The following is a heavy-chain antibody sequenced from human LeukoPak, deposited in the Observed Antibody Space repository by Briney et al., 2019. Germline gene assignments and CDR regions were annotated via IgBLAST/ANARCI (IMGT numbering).Heavy chain of an antibody. Sequence: SETLSLTCTVSGGSISSYYWSWIRQPPGKGLEWIGYIYYSGSTNYNPSLKSRVTISVDTSKNQFSLKLSSVTAADTAVYYCARDHSGWVGDYWGQGTLVTVSS. CDR2: IYYSGST. D-gene: IGHD6-19*01. V-gene: IGHV4-59*12. J-gene: IGHJ4*02. CDR3: ARDHSGWVGDY. CDR1: GGSISSYY.